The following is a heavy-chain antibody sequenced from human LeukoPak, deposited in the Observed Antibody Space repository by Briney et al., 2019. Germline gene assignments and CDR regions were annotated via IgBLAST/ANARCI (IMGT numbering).Heavy chain of an antibody. CDR1: GFTFSSYG. J-gene: IGHJ3*02. D-gene: IGHD5-12*01. CDR2: IRYDGSNK. V-gene: IGHV3-30*02. CDR3: TKDLGSGYGSEAFDI. Sequence: GGSLRLSCAASGFTFSSYGMHWVRQAPGKGLEWVAFIRYDGSNKYYADSVKGRFTISRDNSKNTLYLQMNSLRAEDTAVYYCTKDLGSGYGSEAFDIWGQGTMVTVSS.